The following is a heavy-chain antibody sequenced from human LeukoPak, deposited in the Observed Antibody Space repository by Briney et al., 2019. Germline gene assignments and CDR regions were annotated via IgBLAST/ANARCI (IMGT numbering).Heavy chain of an antibody. V-gene: IGHV3-21*01. CDR2: ISFGGGHI. J-gene: IGHJ6*02. Sequence: GGSPRLSCVASRFTFSSYSMTWVRRAPGTGLEWVSSISFGGGHIFYTDSVKGRFTIFRDDSKNSLYLEMSSLRAEDTAVYFCARIVLTPPYGMDVWGQGTTVTVSS. D-gene: IGHD2/OR15-2a*01. CDR3: ARIVLTPPYGMDV. CDR1: RFTFSSYS.